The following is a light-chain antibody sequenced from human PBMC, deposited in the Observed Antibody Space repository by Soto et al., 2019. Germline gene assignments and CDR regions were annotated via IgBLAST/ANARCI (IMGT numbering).Light chain of an antibody. Sequence: EIVLTQSPATLSLSPGERATLSCMASQSVNSFLAWYQQKPGQAPRLLIYDASNRATGIPARFSSSGSGTDFTLTISSLEPEDFAVYYCQQRDIWPTFGQGTKVDIK. CDR3: QQRDIWPT. J-gene: IGKJ2*01. V-gene: IGKV3-11*01. CDR2: DAS. CDR1: QSVNSF.